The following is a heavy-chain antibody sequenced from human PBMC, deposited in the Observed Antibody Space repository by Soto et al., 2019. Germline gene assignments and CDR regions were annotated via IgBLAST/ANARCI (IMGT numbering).Heavy chain of an antibody. CDR1: GYTFTGYY. CDR2: INPNSGGT. V-gene: IGHV1-2*02. CDR3: ASRVAIAADAFDI. D-gene: IGHD2-15*01. Sequence: ASVKVSCKASGYTFTGYYMHWVRQAPGQGLEWMGWINPNSGGTNYAQKFQGRVTMTRDTPISTAYMELSRLRSDDTAVYYCASRVAIAADAFDIWGQGTMVTVSS. J-gene: IGHJ3*02.